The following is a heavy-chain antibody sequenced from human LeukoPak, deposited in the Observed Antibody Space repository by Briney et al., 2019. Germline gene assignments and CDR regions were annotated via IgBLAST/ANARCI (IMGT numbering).Heavy chain of an antibody. D-gene: IGHD2-2*01. CDR2: ISYDGSSK. V-gene: IGHV3-30*18. J-gene: IGHJ4*02. CDR3: AKTYCSSSRCYLYYFDS. Sequence: PGGSLRLSCAASGFTFSSYGMHWVRQAPGKGLEWVAVISYDGSSKYYADSVKGRFTISRDNSKNTLYLQMNSLRAEDTAVYYCAKTYCSSSRCYLYYFDSWGQGTLVTVSS. CDR1: GFTFSSYG.